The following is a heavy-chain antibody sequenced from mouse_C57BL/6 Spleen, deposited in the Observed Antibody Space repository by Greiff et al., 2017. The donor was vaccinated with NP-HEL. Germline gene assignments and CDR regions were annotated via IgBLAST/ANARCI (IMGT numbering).Heavy chain of an antibody. CDR3: ARSRYYYGSSHPYYFDY. Sequence: QVQLQQPGAELVKPGASVKMSCKASGYTFTSYWITWVKQRPGQGLEWIGDIYPGSGSTNYNEKFKSKATLTVDTSSSTAYMQLSSLTSEDSAVYYCARSRYYYGSSHPYYFDYWGQGTTLTVSS. J-gene: IGHJ2*01. CDR2: IYPGSGST. D-gene: IGHD1-1*01. CDR1: GYTFTSYW. V-gene: IGHV1-55*01.